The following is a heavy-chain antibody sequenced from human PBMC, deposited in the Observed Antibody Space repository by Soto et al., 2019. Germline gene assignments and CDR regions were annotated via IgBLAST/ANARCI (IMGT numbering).Heavy chain of an antibody. V-gene: IGHV3-74*01. CDR1: GLTFSSYW. Sequence: EVQLVESGGGLVQPGGTLRLSCAASGLTFSSYWMHWVRQAPGKGLMWVSRISADGSSTTHADSVEGRFTISRDNAKDTLYLQMNSLRADDTAVDYCAKGQRYYYMDVWGEGTTVTVSS. CDR2: ISADGSST. J-gene: IGHJ6*03. CDR3: AKGQRYYYMDV.